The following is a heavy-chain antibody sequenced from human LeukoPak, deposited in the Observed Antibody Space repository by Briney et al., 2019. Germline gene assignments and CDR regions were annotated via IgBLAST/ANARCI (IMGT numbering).Heavy chain of an antibody. D-gene: IGHD2-2*01. CDR3: AKEDCSGTSCWYFDY. CDR2: ISGSGGTT. Sequence: GRSLRLSCAASGLTFSNYAMSWVRQAPGKGLEWVSAISGSGGTTYYADSVKGRFTISRDNSKNTLYLQMNSLRAEDTAVYYCAKEDCSGTSCWYFDYWGQGTLVTVSS. V-gene: IGHV3-23*01. CDR1: GLTFSNYA. J-gene: IGHJ4*02.